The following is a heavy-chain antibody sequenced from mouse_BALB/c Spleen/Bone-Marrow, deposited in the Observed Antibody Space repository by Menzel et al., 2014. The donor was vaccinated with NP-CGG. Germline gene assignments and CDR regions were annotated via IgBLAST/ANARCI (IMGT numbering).Heavy chain of an antibody. CDR1: GFTFTDYY. CDR2: IRNKANGYTT. D-gene: IGHD2-4*01. Sequence: EVNVVESGGGLVQPGGSLRLSCATSGFTFTDYYMSWVRQPPGKAFEWLGFIRNKANGYTTEYSASVKGRFTISRDNSQSILYLQMNTLRAEDSATYYCAREIINDYHWYFDVWGAGTTVTVSS. J-gene: IGHJ1*01. V-gene: IGHV7-3*02. CDR3: AREIINDYHWYFDV.